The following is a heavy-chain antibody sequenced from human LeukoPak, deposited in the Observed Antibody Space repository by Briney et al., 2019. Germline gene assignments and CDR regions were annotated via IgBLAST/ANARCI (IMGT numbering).Heavy chain of an antibody. D-gene: IGHD6-6*01. CDR2: IIPIFGTA. CDR3: ARVGTYSSSPLGWFDP. CDR1: GGTLSSYA. J-gene: IGHJ5*02. Sequence: SVKVSCKASGGTLSSYAISWVRQAPGQGLEWMGGIIPIFGTANYAQKFQGRVTITTDESTSTAYMELSSLRSEDTAVYYCARVGTYSSSPLGWFDPWGQGTLVTVSS. V-gene: IGHV1-69*05.